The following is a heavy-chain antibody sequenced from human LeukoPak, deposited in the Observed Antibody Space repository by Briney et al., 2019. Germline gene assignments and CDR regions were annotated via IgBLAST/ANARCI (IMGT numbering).Heavy chain of an antibody. CDR2: ISAYNGNT. CDR1: GYTFTSYG. J-gene: IGHJ2*01. V-gene: IGHV1-18*01. Sequence: GASVKVSCKASGYTFTSYGISWVRQAPGQGLEWMGWISAYNGNTNYAQKLQGRVTMTTDTSTSTAYMELRSLRSDDTAVYYCAREYYYDSSGYYYWYFDLWGRGTLVTVSS. D-gene: IGHD3-22*01. CDR3: AREYYYDSSGYYYWYFDL.